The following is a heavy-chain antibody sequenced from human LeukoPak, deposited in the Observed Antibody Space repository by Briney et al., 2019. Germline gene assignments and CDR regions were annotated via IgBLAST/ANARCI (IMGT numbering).Heavy chain of an antibody. CDR3: AKGHIVGATDAFDI. V-gene: IGHV3-30*02. J-gene: IGHJ3*02. CDR2: IRYDGSNK. Sequence: GGSLRLSCAASGFTFSSCGMHWVRQAPGKGLEWVAFIRYDGSNKYYADSVKGRFTISRDNSKNTLYLQMNSLRAEDTAVYYCAKGHIVGATDAFDIWGQGTMVTVSS. D-gene: IGHD1-26*01. CDR1: GFTFSSCG.